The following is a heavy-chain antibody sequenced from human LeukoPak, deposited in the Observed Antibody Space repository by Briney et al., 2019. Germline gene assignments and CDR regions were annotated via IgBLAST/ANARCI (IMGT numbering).Heavy chain of an antibody. CDR1: GSSFTSYW. CDR2: IYPGDSDT. J-gene: IGHJ4*02. V-gene: IGHV5-51*01. CDR3: ARHISGSYLSPGDY. Sequence: GASLQISCKGSGSSFTSYWIGWVRQLPGKGLEWMGIIYPGDSDTRYSPSFQGQVTISADKSISTAYLQWSSLKASDTAMYYCARHISGSYLSPGDYWGQGTLVTVSS. D-gene: IGHD1-26*01.